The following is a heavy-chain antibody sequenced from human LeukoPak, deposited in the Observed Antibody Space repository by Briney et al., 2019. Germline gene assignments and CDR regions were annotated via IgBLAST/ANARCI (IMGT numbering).Heavy chain of an antibody. CDR2: IKQDGSEK. V-gene: IGHV3-7*01. J-gene: IGHJ4*02. Sequence: AGGSLRLSCAAAGFTFSSCEMSWVRQAPGKGLEWVANIKQDGSEKYYVDSVKGRFTISRDNAKNSLYLQMNSLRAEDTAVYYCARPESHGSLDYWGQGTLVTVSS. CDR1: GFTFSSCE. D-gene: IGHD2-15*01. CDR3: ARPESHGSLDY.